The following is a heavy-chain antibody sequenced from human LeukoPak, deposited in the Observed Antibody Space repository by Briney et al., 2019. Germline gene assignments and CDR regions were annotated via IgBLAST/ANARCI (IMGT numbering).Heavy chain of an antibody. D-gene: IGHD3-9*01. CDR1: GGPFSGYY. J-gene: IGHJ3*02. CDR3: ARGPIYDILTGYISFDAFDI. CDR2: INHSGST. Sequence: SETLSLTCAVYGGPFSGYYWSWIRQPPGKGLEWIGEINHSGSTNYNPSLKSRVTISVDTSRNQFSLKLSSVTAADTAVYYCARGPIYDILTGYISFDAFDIWGQGTMVTVSS. V-gene: IGHV4-34*01.